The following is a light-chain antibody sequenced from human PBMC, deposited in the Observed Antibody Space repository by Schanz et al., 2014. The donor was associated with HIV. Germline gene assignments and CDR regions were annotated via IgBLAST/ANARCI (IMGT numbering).Light chain of an antibody. J-gene: IGLJ2*01. V-gene: IGLV2-14*01. CDR1: NSDVGGYDY. CDR3: QSYDDSLRAVV. Sequence: QSALTQPASVSGSPGQSITISCTGTNSDVGGYDYVSWYQQHPGKAPKLMIYDVSNRPSGVSNRFSGSKSGNTASLVISDLRSEDEADYYCQSYDDSLRAVVFGGGTKLTVL. CDR2: DVS.